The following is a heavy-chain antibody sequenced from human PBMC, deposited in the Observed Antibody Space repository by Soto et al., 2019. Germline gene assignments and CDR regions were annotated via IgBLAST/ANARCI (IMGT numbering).Heavy chain of an antibody. J-gene: IGHJ6*02. D-gene: IGHD6-6*01. CDR3: ASSSIAARGAYYSMDV. CDR2: SRNKANSYTT. Sequence: GGSLRLSCAASGFTFSDHYMDWVRQAPGKGLEWVGRSRNKANSYTTEYAASVKGRFTISRDDSKNSLYLQMSSLKTEDTAVYYCASSSIAARGAYYSMDVWGQGTTVTVSS. V-gene: IGHV3-72*01. CDR1: GFTFSDHY.